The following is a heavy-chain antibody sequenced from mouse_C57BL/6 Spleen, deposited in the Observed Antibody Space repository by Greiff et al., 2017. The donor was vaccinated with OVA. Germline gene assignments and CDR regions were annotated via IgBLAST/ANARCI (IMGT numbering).Heavy chain of an antibody. V-gene: IGHV5-16*01. CDR2: INYDGSST. J-gene: IGHJ3*01. CDR3: AREGNYGSSYGFAY. Sequence: EVQVVESEGGLVQPGSSMKLSCTASGFTFSDYYMAWVRQVPEKGLEWVANINYDGSSTYYLDSLKSRFIISRDNAKNILYLQMSSLKSEDTATYYCAREGNYGSSYGFAYWGQGTLVTVSA. D-gene: IGHD1-1*01. CDR1: GFTFSDYY.